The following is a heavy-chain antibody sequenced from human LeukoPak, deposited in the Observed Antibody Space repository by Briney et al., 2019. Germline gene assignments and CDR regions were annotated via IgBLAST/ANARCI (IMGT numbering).Heavy chain of an antibody. V-gene: IGHV3-9*03. CDR3: AKDIGGNYVRGLIDQ. Sequence: QSGGSLRLSCAASGFNFENYGIHWVRHFPGKGLEWVAGINCSSSMIGYADSVKGRFTVSRDNAKNSVSLQMNSLRPEDMGWYFCAKDIGGNYVRGLIDQWGQGTLVTVSS. J-gene: IGHJ4*02. D-gene: IGHD1-7*01. CDR1: GFNFENYG. CDR2: INCSSSMI.